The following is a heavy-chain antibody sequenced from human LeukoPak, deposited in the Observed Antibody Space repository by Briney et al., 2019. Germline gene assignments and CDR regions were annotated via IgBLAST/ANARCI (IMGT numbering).Heavy chain of an antibody. D-gene: IGHD4-23*01. J-gene: IGHJ4*02. CDR2: IYSSGST. CDR1: GGSINSYY. Sequence: PSETLSLTCTVSGGSINSYYWSWIRQPAGKGLEWIGRIYSSGSTNYNPSLKSRVSMSVDTSKNQFSLKLTSVTAADTAVYYCAGGGKATVVTMWGQGILVTVSS. V-gene: IGHV4-4*07. CDR3: AGGGKATVVTM.